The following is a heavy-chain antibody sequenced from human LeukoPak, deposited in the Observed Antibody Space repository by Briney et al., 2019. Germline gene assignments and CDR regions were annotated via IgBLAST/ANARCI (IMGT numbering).Heavy chain of an antibody. Sequence: SETLSLTCTVSGGSISSSSYYWGWIRQPPGKGLEWIGSIYYSGSTYSNPSLKSRVTISVDTSKNQFSLNLASVTATDTAFYYCARDVAQGNYDSSGYPFDYWGPGTLVTVSS. CDR3: ARDVAQGNYDSSGYPFDY. CDR1: GGSISSSSYY. V-gene: IGHV4-39*07. J-gene: IGHJ4*02. CDR2: IYYSGST. D-gene: IGHD3-22*01.